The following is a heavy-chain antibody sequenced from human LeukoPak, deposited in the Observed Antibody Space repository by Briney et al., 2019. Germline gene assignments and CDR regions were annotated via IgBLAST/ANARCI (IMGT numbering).Heavy chain of an antibody. D-gene: IGHD1/OR15-1a*01. V-gene: IGHV4-38-2*01. CDR3: AQQGSRYWYFDL. CDR2: IYYSGST. CDR1: GYSISSGYD. Sequence: SETLSLTCVVSGYSISSGYDWGWIRQPPGRGLEWIGSIYYSGSTNYNPSLKSQVTISVDTSKNQFSLTLSSVTATDTAVYYCAQQGSRYWYFDLWGRGTLVTVSS. J-gene: IGHJ2*01.